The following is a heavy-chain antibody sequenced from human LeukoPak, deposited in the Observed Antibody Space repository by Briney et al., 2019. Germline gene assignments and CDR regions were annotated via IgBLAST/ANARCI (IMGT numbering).Heavy chain of an antibody. CDR2: ISYDGRNK. Sequence: GGSLRLSCAASGFTFNNYGMHWVRQAPGKGLEWVAVISYDGRNKHYPDSVKGRSTISRDISTDMLWLQMDSLRTEDTAVYYCAKGPLRGTAAAIDYWGQGTLVTVSS. V-gene: IGHV3-30*18. J-gene: IGHJ4*02. D-gene: IGHD2-2*01. CDR1: GFTFNNYG. CDR3: AKGPLRGTAAAIDY.